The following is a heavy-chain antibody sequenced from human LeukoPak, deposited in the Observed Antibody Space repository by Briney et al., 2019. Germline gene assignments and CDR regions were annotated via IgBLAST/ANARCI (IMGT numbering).Heavy chain of an antibody. D-gene: IGHD3-10*01. Sequence: GGSLRLSCAASGFTFSNYGMHWVRQAPGKGLEWVAVISYDGSDKYYADSVKGRFTISRDNSKNTLYLQMNSLRAEDTAVYYCAKDHVLLWFGEFDYWGQGTLVTVSS. CDR1: GFTFSNYG. V-gene: IGHV3-30*18. CDR3: AKDHVLLWFGEFDY. CDR2: ISYDGSDK. J-gene: IGHJ4*02.